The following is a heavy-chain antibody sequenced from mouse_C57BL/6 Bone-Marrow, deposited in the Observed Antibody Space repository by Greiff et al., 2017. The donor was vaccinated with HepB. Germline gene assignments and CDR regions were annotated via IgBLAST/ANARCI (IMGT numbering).Heavy chain of an antibody. CDR2: ILPGSGST. V-gene: IGHV1-9*01. CDR3: ARWGLYYGYDYYAMDY. D-gene: IGHD2-2*01. Sequence: QVQLKQSGAELMKPGASVKLSCKATGYTFTGYWIEWVKQRPGHGLEWIGEILPGSGSTNYNEKFKGKATFTADTSSNTAYMQLSSLTTEDSAIYYCARWGLYYGYDYYAMDYWGQGTSVTVSS. J-gene: IGHJ4*01. CDR1: GYTFTGYW.